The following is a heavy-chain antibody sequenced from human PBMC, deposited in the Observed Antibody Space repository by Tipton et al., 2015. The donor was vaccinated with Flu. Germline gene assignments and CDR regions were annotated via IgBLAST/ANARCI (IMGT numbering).Heavy chain of an antibody. J-gene: IGHJ4*02. V-gene: IGHV3-30*02. CDR3: AKSGGFDS. CDR2: IRSDETTE. D-gene: IGHD1-26*01. Sequence: SLRLSCAASGFTFGTYWVTWVRQAPGKGLEWVAHIRSDETTEYADSVKGRFTISRDNSKDMLYLQMNSLRAEDTAVFYCAKSGGFDSWNQGALVIVSS. CDR1: GFTFGTYW.